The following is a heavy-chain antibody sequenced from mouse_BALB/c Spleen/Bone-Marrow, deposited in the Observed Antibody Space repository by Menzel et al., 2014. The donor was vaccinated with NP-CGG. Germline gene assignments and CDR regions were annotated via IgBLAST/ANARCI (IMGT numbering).Heavy chain of an antibody. J-gene: IGHJ3*01. V-gene: IGHV5-4*02. CDR1: GFTFNYYY. D-gene: IGHD2-14*01. CDR2: ISDGGDYT. CDR3: ARDGEYRYDWFAY. Sequence: EVKVVESGGGLVKPGGSLKLSCTASGFTFNYYYMYWVRQTPEKRLEWVATISDGGDYTYYLDSVKGRFTISRDNAKNNLYLQMSSLKSEDTAMYYCARDGEYRYDWFAYWGQGTLVTGSA.